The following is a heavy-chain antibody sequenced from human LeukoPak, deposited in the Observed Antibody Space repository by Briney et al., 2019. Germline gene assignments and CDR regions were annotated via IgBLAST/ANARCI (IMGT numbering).Heavy chain of an antibody. CDR1: GGSVTTSY. Sequence: SETLSLTCSVSGGSVTTSYWSWIRQPPGKGLEWIGYIYFNGIINYNPSLKSRVSMSVDTSKNQFSLRLSAVTAADTAIYYCARGSGSYLSFLDYWGPGSLVTVSS. V-gene: IGHV4-59*02. CDR2: IYFNGII. J-gene: IGHJ4*02. D-gene: IGHD1-26*01. CDR3: ARGSGSYLSFLDY.